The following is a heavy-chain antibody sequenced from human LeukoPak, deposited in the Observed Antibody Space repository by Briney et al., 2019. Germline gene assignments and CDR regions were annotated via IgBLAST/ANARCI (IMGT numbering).Heavy chain of an antibody. CDR3: ARALDQLWFGELSYYFDY. D-gene: IGHD3-10*01. V-gene: IGHV4-39*01. J-gene: IGHJ4*02. Sequence: SETLSLTCAVYGGSFSNYYWSWIRQPPGKGLEWIGSIYYSGSTYYNPSLKSRVTISVDTSKNQFSLKLSSVTAADTAVYYCARALDQLWFGELSYYFDYWGQGTLVTVSS. CDR1: GGSFSNYY. CDR2: IYYSGST.